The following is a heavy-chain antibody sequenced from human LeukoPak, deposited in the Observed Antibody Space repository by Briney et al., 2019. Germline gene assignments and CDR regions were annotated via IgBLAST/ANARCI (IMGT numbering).Heavy chain of an antibody. D-gene: IGHD3-22*01. CDR1: GGSISNYY. V-gene: IGHV4-4*07. J-gene: IGHJ4*02. CDR2: IYTSGST. CDR3: ANLHRDSDGYYYVDN. Sequence: SETLSLTCSVSGGSISNYYWSWIRQPAGKGLEWIGRIYTSGSTKYNPSLKSRVTMSLDKSKNQFSLKLSSVIAADTAVYYCANLHRDSDGYYYVDNWGQGTLVTVSP.